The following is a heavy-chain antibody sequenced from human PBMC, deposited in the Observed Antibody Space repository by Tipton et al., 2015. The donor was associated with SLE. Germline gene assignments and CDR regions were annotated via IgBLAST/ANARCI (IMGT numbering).Heavy chain of an antibody. V-gene: IGHV4-38-2*02. CDR2: IYHSGST. CDR3: AREGAMVRGVIRYYFDY. D-gene: IGHD3-10*01. J-gene: IGHJ4*02. Sequence: GLVKPSETLSLTCAVSGYSISSGYYWGWIRQPPGKGLEWIGEIYHSGSTNYNPSLKSRVTISVDKSKNQFSLKLSSVTAADTAVYYCAREGAMVRGVIRYYFDYWGQGTLVTVSS. CDR1: GYSISSGYY.